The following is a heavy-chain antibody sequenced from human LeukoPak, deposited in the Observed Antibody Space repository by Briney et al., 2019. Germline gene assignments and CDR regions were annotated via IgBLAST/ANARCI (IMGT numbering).Heavy chain of an antibody. J-gene: IGHJ6*03. CDR2: ISSNGRSR. Sequence: TGGSLRLSCAASRFTFSNYWMHWVRQAPGKGLEWVSRISSNGRSRTYADSVMGRFTISRDSSKNTLYLQMNSLTADDTAVYYCAKNGEPHYYMDVWGKGTTVTVSS. D-gene: IGHD1-14*01. V-gene: IGHV3-74*01. CDR3: AKNGEPHYYMDV. CDR1: RFTFSNYW.